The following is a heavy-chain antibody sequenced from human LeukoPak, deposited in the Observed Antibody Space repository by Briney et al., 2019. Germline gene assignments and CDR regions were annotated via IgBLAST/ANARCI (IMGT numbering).Heavy chain of an antibody. V-gene: IGHV1-2*02. Sequence: ASVKVSCKASGYTFTGYYMHWVRPAPGQGREWKGWINPNSGGTNYAQQFQGRVTMTSDTSISTAYMELSRLRSDDTAVYYCARGGSSSNNYFDYWGQGTLVTVSS. CDR3: ARGGSSSNNYFDY. J-gene: IGHJ4*02. CDR1: GYTFTGYY. CDR2: INPNSGGT. D-gene: IGHD2-8*01.